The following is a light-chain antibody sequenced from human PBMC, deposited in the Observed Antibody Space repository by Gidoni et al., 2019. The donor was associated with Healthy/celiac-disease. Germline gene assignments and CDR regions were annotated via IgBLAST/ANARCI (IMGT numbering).Light chain of an antibody. V-gene: IGKV2-28*01. CDR2: LGS. CDR3: MQALQTPWT. CDR1: QSLLHSNGRNY. Sequence: EIVMTQSPLSLPVTPGEPAPISCRSSQSLLHSNGRNYLDWYLQKPGQSPQLLIYLGSNRASGVPDRFSGSGSGTDFTLKISRVEAEDVGVYYCMQALQTPWTFGQGTKVEIK. J-gene: IGKJ1*01.